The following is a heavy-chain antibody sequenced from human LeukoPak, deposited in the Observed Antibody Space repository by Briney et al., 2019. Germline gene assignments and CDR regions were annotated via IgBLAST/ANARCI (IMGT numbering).Heavy chain of an antibody. CDR3: ARSRYFDWLSYFDY. CDR2: INAGNGNT. J-gene: IGHJ4*02. Sequence: ASLNVSCKASGYTFTSYAMHWVRQAPGQRLEWMGWINAGNGNTKYSQKFQGRVTITRDTSASTAYMELSSLRSEDTAVYYCARSRYFDWLSYFDYWGQGTLVTVSS. CDR1: GYTFTSYA. D-gene: IGHD3-9*01. V-gene: IGHV1-3*01.